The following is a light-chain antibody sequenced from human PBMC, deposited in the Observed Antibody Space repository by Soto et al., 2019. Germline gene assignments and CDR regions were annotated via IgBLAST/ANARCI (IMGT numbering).Light chain of an antibody. CDR2: EVS. V-gene: IGLV2-14*01. CDR3: SSYTTTSTVV. J-gene: IGLJ2*01. CDR1: SSDIGGHKN. Sequence: QSALTQPASVSGSPGQSITVSCTGTSSDIGGHKNVSWYQQHPGKVPKLIIYEVSNRPSGVSNRFSGSKSSNTASLTVSGLQAEDEADYYCSSYTTTSTVVFGGGTKVTVL.